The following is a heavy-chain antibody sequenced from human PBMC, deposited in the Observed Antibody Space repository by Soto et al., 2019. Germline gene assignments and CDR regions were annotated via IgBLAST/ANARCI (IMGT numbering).Heavy chain of an antibody. D-gene: IGHD1-1*01. CDR3: ASRKITSDAFDF. CDR1: GDSFTSQW. V-gene: IGHV5-51*01. CDR2: IYPGDSNT. J-gene: IGHJ3*01. Sequence: GESLTISCKSSGDSFTSQWIGWVRQMPGKGLEWMGVIYPGDSNTRYSPSLQGQVTISADKSISTAFLQWSSLKASDSAMYYCASRKITSDAFDFWGQGTVVTVSS.